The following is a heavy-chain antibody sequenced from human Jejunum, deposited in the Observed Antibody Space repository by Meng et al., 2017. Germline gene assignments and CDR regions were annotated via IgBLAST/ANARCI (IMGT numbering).Heavy chain of an antibody. D-gene: IGHD5-24*01. V-gene: IGHV3-11*01. CDR2: ISPSGTTI. CDR3: ARDRGRDGYSSDY. Sequence: QVQLVESGGGLVKPGGSLRLSCAASGSTFSDYYMSWIRQAPEKGLEWISFISPSGTTIYYTDSVRGRFTISRDNTKNSLYLEMNSLRAEDTAVYYCARDRGRDGYSSDYWGQGTLVTVSS. J-gene: IGHJ4*02. CDR1: GSTFSDYY.